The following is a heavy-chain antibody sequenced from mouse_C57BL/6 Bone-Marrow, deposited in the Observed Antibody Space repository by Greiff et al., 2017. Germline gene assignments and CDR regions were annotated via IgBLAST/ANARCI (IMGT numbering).Heavy chain of an antibody. CDR3: ARHEDGGHIYTGYFDY. CDR1: GYTFTEYT. Sequence: VQLQQSGAELVKPGASVKLSCKASGYTFTEYTIHWVKQRSGQGLEWIGWFYPGSGSIKYNEKFKDKATLTADKSSRTVYMELSRLTSEDSAVYVGARHEDGGHIYTGYFDYWGQGTTLTVSS. J-gene: IGHJ2*01. D-gene: IGHD3-3*01. V-gene: IGHV1-62-2*01. CDR2: FYPGSGSI.